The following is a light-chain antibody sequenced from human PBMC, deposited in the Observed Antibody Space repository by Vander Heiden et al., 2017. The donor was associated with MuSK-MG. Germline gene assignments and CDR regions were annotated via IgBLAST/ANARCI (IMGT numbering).Light chain of an antibody. CDR1: QSVLYSSNDKDY. Sequence: DIVMTQSPDSLAGSVGERATLNCRSSQSVLYSSNDKDYLAWYQQKPGQPPKLLIYWASTRESGVPDRFSGSGSGTDFTLTISNLQAEDVAVYFCQQYDSIPLTFGGGTKVEI. V-gene: IGKV4-1*01. CDR2: WAS. CDR3: QQYDSIPLT. J-gene: IGKJ4*01.